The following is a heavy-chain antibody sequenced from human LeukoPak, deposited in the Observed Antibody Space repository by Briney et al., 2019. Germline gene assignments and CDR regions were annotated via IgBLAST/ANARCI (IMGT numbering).Heavy chain of an antibody. J-gene: IGHJ4*02. D-gene: IGHD6-19*01. CDR3: AKDGSAYSSGWFHFDY. CDR1: GFTFSSYA. Sequence: GGSLRLPCAASGFTFSSYAMSWVRQAPGKGLEWVSAISGSGGSTYYADSVKGRFTISRDNSKNTLYLQMNSLRAEDTAVYYCAKDGSAYSSGWFHFDYWDQGTLVTVSS. CDR2: ISGSGGST. V-gene: IGHV3-23*01.